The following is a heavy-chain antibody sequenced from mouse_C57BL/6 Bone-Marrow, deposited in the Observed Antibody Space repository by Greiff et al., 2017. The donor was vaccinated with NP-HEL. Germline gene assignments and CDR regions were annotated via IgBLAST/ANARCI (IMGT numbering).Heavy chain of an antibody. D-gene: IGHD2-4*01. CDR2: IYPGSGST. Sequence: QVQLQQPGAELVKPGASVKMSCKASGYTFTSYWITWVKQRPGQGLEWIGDIYPGSGSTNYNEKFKSKATLTVDTSSSTAYMQLSSLTSEDSAVYYCARSMITTTRREFYAMDYWGQGTSVTVSS. CDR1: GYTFTSYW. V-gene: IGHV1-55*01. CDR3: ARSMITTTRREFYAMDY. J-gene: IGHJ4*01.